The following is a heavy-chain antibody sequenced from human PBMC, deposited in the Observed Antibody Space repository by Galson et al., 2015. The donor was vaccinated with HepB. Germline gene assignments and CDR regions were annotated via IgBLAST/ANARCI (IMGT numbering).Heavy chain of an antibody. Sequence: SLRLSCAASGFTFSSYWMSWVRQAPGKGLEWVANIKQDGSEKYYVDSVKGRFTISRDNAKNSLYLQMNSLRAEDTAVYYCARDTTYGSGSYFVYWGQGTLVTVSS. J-gene: IGHJ4*02. CDR2: IKQDGSEK. D-gene: IGHD3-10*01. V-gene: IGHV3-7*03. CDR3: ARDTTYGSGSYFVY. CDR1: GFTFSSYW.